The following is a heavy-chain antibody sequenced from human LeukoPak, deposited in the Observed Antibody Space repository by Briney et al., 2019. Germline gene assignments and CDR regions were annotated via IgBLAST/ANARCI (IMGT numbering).Heavy chain of an antibody. J-gene: IGHJ6*03. D-gene: IGHD4-17*01. CDR2: LNSDGSST. CDR1: GFTLISYW. Sequence: GGSLRLSCAASGFTLISYWMHWVRPAPGKGLVWVSRLNSDGSSTSYADSVKGRFTISRDNSKNTLYLQMNSLRDEDTAIYYCAKNQRVTRGPYYYYLDVWGRGTTVTVSS. V-gene: IGHV3-74*01. CDR3: AKNQRVTRGPYYYYLDV.